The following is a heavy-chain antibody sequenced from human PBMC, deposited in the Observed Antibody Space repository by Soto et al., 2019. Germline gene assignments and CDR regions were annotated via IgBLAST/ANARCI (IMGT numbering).Heavy chain of an antibody. V-gene: IGHV5-51*01. CDR1: GYSFTSYW. D-gene: IGHD2-15*01. J-gene: IGHJ4*02. CDR2: IYPGDSDT. CDR3: ARRGYCSGGSCYSHFDY. Sequence: GESLKISWKGSGYSFTSYWIGWVRQMPGKGLEWMGIIYPGDSDTRYSPSFEGQVTISADKSTSTAYLQWSSLKASDTAMYYCARRGYCSGGSCYSHFDYWGQGTLVTVSS.